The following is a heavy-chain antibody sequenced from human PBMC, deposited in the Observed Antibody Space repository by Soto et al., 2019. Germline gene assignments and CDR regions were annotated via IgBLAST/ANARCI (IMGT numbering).Heavy chain of an antibody. CDR1: GGTFSSYT. V-gene: IGHV1-69*02. J-gene: IGHJ6*03. CDR2: IIPILGIA. D-gene: IGHD6-13*01. CDR3: ARISSSWEDYYYYYMDV. Sequence: ASVKVSCKASGGTFSSYTISWVRQAPGQGLEWMGRIIPILGIANYAQKFQGRVTMTTDTSTSTAYMELRSLRSDDTAVYYCARISSSWEDYYYYYMDVWGKGTTVTVSS.